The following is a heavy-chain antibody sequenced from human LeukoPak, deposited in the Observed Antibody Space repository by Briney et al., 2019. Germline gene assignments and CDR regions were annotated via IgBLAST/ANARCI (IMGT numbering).Heavy chain of an antibody. D-gene: IGHD5-18*01. CDR2: IYYSGST. Sequence: SETLSLTCTVSGGSISSSSYYWGWIRQPPGKGLEWIGSIYYSGSTYYSPSLKSRVTISVDTSKNQFSLKLSSVTAADTAVYYCARDQWLLPDVWGKGTTVTVSS. CDR1: GGSISSSSYY. J-gene: IGHJ6*04. V-gene: IGHV4-39*07. CDR3: ARDQWLLPDV.